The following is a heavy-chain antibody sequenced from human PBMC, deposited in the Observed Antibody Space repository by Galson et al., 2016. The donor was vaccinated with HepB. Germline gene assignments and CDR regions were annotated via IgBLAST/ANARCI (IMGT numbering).Heavy chain of an antibody. Sequence: SLRLSCAASGLTFTSYAMSWVRQAPGKGLEWVSTISGSGAYRHYAISVKGRFTISRDNSKNTLYLQMSSLRADDTAVYYCAKEEVRSPTQLLPPNTNWFDPWGQVTLVTGSS. CDR2: ISGSGAYR. CDR1: GLTFTSYA. V-gene: IGHV3-23*01. J-gene: IGHJ5*02. D-gene: IGHD2-2*01. CDR3: AKEEVRSPTQLLPPNTNWFDP.